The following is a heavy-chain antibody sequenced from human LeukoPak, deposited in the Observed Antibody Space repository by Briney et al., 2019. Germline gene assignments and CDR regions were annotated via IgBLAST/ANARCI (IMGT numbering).Heavy chain of an antibody. Sequence: PGGSLRLSCAASGFTFSSYWMSWVRQAPGEGLEWVANIKQDGSEKYYVDSVKGRFTISRDNAKNSLYLQMNSLRAEDTAVYYCARYDYGLYWYFDLWGRGTLVTVSS. V-gene: IGHV3-7*03. CDR2: IKQDGSEK. J-gene: IGHJ2*01. D-gene: IGHD4-17*01. CDR3: ARYDYGLYWYFDL. CDR1: GFTFSSYW.